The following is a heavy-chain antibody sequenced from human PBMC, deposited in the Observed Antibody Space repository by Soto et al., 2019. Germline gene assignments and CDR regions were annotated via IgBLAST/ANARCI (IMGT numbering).Heavy chain of an antibody. Sequence: ASVKVSCKASGYTFTGYYMHWVRQAPGQGLEWMGWINPNSGGTNYAQKCQGWVTMTRDTSISTAYMELSRLRSDDTAVYYCASGGYCSSTSCYALDYWGQGTLVTVSS. V-gene: IGHV1-2*04. CDR1: GYTFTGYY. D-gene: IGHD2-2*01. CDR3: ASGGYCSSTSCYALDY. CDR2: INPNSGGT. J-gene: IGHJ4*02.